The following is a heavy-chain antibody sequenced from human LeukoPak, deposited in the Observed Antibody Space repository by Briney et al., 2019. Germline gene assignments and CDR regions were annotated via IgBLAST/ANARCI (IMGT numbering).Heavy chain of an antibody. D-gene: IGHD5-24*01. CDR3: ARGIGRWLLYFDY. Sequence: GGSLRLSCAASGFTVSSNYMSWVRQAPGKGLEWVSVIYSGGSTYYADSVKGRFTISRDNSKNTLYLQMNSLRAEDTAVYYCARGIGRWLLYFDYWGQGTLVTVSS. J-gene: IGHJ4*02. CDR1: GFTVSSNY. CDR2: IYSGGST. V-gene: IGHV3-53*01.